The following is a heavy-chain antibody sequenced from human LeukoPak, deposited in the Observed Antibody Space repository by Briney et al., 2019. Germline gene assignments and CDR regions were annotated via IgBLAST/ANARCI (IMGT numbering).Heavy chain of an antibody. CDR3: ARWNSSSMTTNPLFGY. Sequence: GGSLRLSCAASGFTVSSNYMSWVRQAPGKGLEWVSVIYSGGNTYSADSVKGRFTISRNNSKNTLYLQMNSLRAEDTGVYYCARWNSSSMTTNPLFGYWGQGTLVTVSS. CDR1: GFTVSSNY. CDR2: IYSGGNT. J-gene: IGHJ4*02. D-gene: IGHD4-11*01. V-gene: IGHV3-66*01.